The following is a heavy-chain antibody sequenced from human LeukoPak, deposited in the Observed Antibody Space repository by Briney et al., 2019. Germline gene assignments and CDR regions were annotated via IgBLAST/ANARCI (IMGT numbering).Heavy chain of an antibody. CDR2: IYSSGST. CDR3: ARGGYYYDSSCYYYPLDY. J-gene: IGHJ4*02. V-gene: IGHV4-61*02. Sequence: SETLSLTCTVSGGSISSGSYYWCWMQQPAGKGLEWMGRIYSSGSTNYNPRITSRVTISVNSTKNPFSMKLRSDNAAHTAVYYCARGGYYYDSSCYYYPLDYWGQGTLVTISS. CDR1: GGSISSGSYY. D-gene: IGHD3-22*01.